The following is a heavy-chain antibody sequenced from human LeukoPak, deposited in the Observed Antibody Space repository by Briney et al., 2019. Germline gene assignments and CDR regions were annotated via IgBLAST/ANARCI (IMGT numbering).Heavy chain of an antibody. V-gene: IGHV4-34*01. CDR1: GGSFSGYY. D-gene: IGHD3-22*01. CDR2: IKHSGST. Sequence: PSETLSLTCAVYGGSFSGYYWSWIRQPPGKGLEWIGEIKHSGSTNYNPSLKSRVTISVDTSKNQFSLKLSSVTAADTAVYYCARVHVVVITRGFDYWGQGTLVTVSS. CDR3: ARVHVVVITRGFDY. J-gene: IGHJ4*02.